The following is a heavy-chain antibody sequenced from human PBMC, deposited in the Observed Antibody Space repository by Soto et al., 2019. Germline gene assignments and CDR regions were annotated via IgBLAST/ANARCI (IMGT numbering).Heavy chain of an antibody. V-gene: IGHV3-23*01. CDR3: AKDGGGSSGWTGSWFDP. J-gene: IGHJ5*02. Sequence: EVQVLESGGGLVQPGGSLRLSCAASGFTFSSYAMSWVRQAPGKGLEWVSGISGGGGSTYYADSVKGRFTISRDNSKNTRYLQMSSLRAEDTAVYYCAKDGGGSSGWTGSWFDPWGQGTLVTVSS. D-gene: IGHD6-19*01. CDR2: ISGGGGST. CDR1: GFTFSSYA.